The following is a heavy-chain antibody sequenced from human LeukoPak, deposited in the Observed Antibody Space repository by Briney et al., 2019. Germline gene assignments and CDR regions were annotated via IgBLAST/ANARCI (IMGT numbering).Heavy chain of an antibody. CDR3: ARGQTGEYSSSSPSPSKGFDP. CDR2: INHSGST. CDR1: GGSFSGYY. Sequence: PSETLSLTCAVYGGSFSGYYWSWIRQPPGKGLEWIGEINHSGSTNYNPSLKSRVTISVDTSKNQFSLKLSSVTAADTAVYYCARGQTGEYSSSSPSPSKGFDPWGQGTLVTVSS. J-gene: IGHJ5*02. V-gene: IGHV4-34*01. D-gene: IGHD6-6*01.